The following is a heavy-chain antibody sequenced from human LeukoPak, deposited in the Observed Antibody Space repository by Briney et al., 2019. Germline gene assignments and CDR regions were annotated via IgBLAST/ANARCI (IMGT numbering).Heavy chain of an antibody. CDR1: GFTVSSNY. V-gene: IGHV3-53*01. J-gene: IGHJ6*02. CDR3: ARDPSLPYCSGGSCYSHYYCYGMDV. Sequence: GGSLRLSCAASGFTVSSNYMSWVRQAPGKGLEWVSVIYSGGSTYYADSVKGRFTISRDNSKNTLYLQMNSLRAEDTAVYYCARDPSLPYCSGGSCYSHYYCYGMDVWGQGTTVTVSS. CDR2: IYSGGST. D-gene: IGHD2-15*01.